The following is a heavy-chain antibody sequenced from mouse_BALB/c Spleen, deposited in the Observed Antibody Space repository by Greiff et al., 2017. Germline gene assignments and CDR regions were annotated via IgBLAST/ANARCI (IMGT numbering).Heavy chain of an antibody. CDR2: IWAGGST. V-gene: IGHV2-9*02. CDR3: ASKITTVRDYAMDY. D-gene: IGHD1-1*01. J-gene: IGHJ4*01. Sequence: VKLQESGPGLVAPSQSLSITCTVSGFSLTSYGVHWVRQPPGKGLEWLGVIWAGGSTNYNSALMSRLSISKDNSKSQVFLKMNSLQTDDTAMYYCASKITTVRDYAMDYWGQGTSVTVSS. CDR1: GFSLTSYG.